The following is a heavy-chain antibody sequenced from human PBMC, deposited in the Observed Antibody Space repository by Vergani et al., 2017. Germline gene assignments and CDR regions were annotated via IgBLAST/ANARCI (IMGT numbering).Heavy chain of an antibody. Sequence: EVQLVESGGGLVQPGGSLRLSCAASGFTFSTYSMNWVRQAPGKGLEWVSYISWTSSSIYYADSVKGRFTISRDNAKNSLYLQMNSLRAEDTAVYYCASDDTENYSYVDYWGQGTMVTVSS. V-gene: IGHV3-48*01. CDR2: ISWTSSSI. CDR3: ASDDTENYSYVDY. D-gene: IGHD1-7*01. J-gene: IGHJ4*02. CDR1: GFTFSTYS.